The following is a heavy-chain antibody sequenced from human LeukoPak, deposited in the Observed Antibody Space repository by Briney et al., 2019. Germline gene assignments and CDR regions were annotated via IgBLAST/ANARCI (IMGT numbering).Heavy chain of an antibody. Sequence: GESLKISCKGSGYSFTSYWIGWVRQMPGKGLEWMGIIYPGDSDTKYSPSFQGQVTISADKSISTAYLQWSSLKASDTAMYYCARQEDILTGYYVYWGQGTLVTVSS. CDR1: GYSFTSYW. J-gene: IGHJ4*02. D-gene: IGHD3-9*01. CDR2: IYPGDSDT. V-gene: IGHV5-51*01. CDR3: ARQEDILTGYYVY.